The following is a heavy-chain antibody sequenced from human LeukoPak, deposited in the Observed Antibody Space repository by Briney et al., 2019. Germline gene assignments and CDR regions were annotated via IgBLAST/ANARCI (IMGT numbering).Heavy chain of an antibody. Sequence: SQTLSLTCTVSGGSISSGSYYWSWIRQPAGKGLEWIGRIYTSGSTNYNPSLKSRGTISVDTSKNQFSLKLSSVTAADTAVYYCASYYYDSSGYYYYWGQGTLVTVSS. CDR3: ASYYYDSSGYYYY. CDR1: GGSISSGSYY. V-gene: IGHV4-61*02. J-gene: IGHJ4*02. D-gene: IGHD3-22*01. CDR2: IYTSGST.